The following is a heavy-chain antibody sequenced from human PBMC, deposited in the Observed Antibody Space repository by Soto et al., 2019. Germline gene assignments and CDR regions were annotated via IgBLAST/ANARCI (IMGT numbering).Heavy chain of an antibody. CDR2: ITPMFGAP. J-gene: IGHJ5*02. CDR1: GGPFSSYA. V-gene: IGHV1-69*01. D-gene: IGHD3-10*01. Sequence: QVQLVQSGAEVKKPGSSVKVSCTASGGPFSSYAINWVRQAPGQGLEWMGVITPMFGAPHYAQNFKGRITITADESTNTAYMELSSLTSGDTAVYFCASGFTGRWFDPWGQGTLVTVSS. CDR3: ASGFTGRWFDP.